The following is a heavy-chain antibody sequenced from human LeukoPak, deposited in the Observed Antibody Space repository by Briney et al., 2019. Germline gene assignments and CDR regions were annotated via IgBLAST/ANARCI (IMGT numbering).Heavy chain of an antibody. V-gene: IGHV4-34*01. J-gene: IGHJ4*02. D-gene: IGHD1-1*01. CDR2: INQSGST. CDR3: ARYVPVKTGTTRSSFDY. CDR1: GGSFSDYD. Sequence: SETLSLTCAVYGGSFSDYDWSWTRQPPGKGLEWIGEINQSGSTNCDPSLKRRLSMSIDTSKSQFSLNLRSVTAADTAVYYCARYVPVKTGTTRSSFDYWGQGTLVTVSS.